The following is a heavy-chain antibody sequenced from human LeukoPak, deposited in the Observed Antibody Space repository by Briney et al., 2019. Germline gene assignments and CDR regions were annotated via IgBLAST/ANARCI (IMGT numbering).Heavy chain of an antibody. V-gene: IGHV3-23*01. CDR3: AKSRGYNYGNSLDH. Sequence: GGSLRLSCAASGFTFSSYAMSWVRQAPGKGLEWVSAISGSGGSTYYADSVKGRFTISRDNSKNTLYLQMNSLRAEDTAVYYCAKSRGYNYGNSLDHWGQGTLVTVSS. CDR1: GFTFSSYA. D-gene: IGHD5-18*01. CDR2: ISGSGGST. J-gene: IGHJ4*02.